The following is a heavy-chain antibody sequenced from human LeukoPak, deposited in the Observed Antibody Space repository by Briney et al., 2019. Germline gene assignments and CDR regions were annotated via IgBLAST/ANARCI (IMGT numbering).Heavy chain of an antibody. J-gene: IGHJ5*02. CDR3: ARDPGGSGSAWAANLFDP. CDR1: GFNFAAYP. CDR2: IRGDSGGT. Sequence: GGSPRLSCVASGFNFAAYPMHWVRQIPGKGLEWVALIRGDSGGTFYTDSVKGRFTISRDNRRNSLYLQMNSLTPEDTGLYYCARDPGGSGSAWAANLFDPWGQGTLVSVSS. V-gene: IGHV3-43*02. D-gene: IGHD3-10*01.